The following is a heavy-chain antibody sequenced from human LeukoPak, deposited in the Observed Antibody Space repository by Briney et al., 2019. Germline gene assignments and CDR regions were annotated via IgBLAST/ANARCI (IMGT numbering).Heavy chain of an antibody. CDR2: IYYSGST. D-gene: IGHD2-21*01. V-gene: IGHV4-39*07. CDR3: ARRTPLAYCGGDCYPDAFDI. J-gene: IGHJ3*02. CDR1: GGSISSSSYY. Sequence: NPSETLSLTCTVSGGSISSSSYYWGWIRQPPGKGLEWIGSIYYSGSTYYNPSLKSRVTISVDTSKNQFSLKLSSVTAADTAVYYCARRTPLAYCGGDCYPDAFDIWGQGTMVTVSS.